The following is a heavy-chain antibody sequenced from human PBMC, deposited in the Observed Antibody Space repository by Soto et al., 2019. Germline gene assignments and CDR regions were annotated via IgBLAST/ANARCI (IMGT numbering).Heavy chain of an antibody. Sequence: SVKVSCKASGGTFSSYTISWVRQAPGQGLEWVGRIIPILGIANYAQKFQGRVTITADKSTSTAYMELSSLRSEDTAVYYCARGYCSSTSCYYPIWFDPWGQGTLVTVSS. D-gene: IGHD2-2*01. V-gene: IGHV1-69*02. J-gene: IGHJ5*02. CDR3: ARGYCSSTSCYYPIWFDP. CDR1: GGTFSSYT. CDR2: IIPILGIA.